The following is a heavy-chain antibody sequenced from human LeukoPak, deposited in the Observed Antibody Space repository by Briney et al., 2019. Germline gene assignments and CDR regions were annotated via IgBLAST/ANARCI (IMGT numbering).Heavy chain of an antibody. D-gene: IGHD1-20*01. J-gene: IGHJ3*01. CDR2: IWYDGSKK. V-gene: IGHV3-33*03. CDR1: GFAFRTHG. CDR3: AKGKINHNGAFDA. Sequence: PGRSLRLSCAASGFAFRTHGMHWVRQAPGKGLEWVAVIWYDGSKKYYADSVKGRFTISRDNSEKSLFLQMSSLRVEDTAVYYCAKGKINHNGAFDAWGQGTRVTVSS.